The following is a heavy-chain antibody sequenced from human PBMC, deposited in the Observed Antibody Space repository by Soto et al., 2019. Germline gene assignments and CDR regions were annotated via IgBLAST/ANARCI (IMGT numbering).Heavy chain of an antibody. CDR3: ARETVVRGVSDRSHYGMDV. J-gene: IGHJ6*02. CDR2: INPSGGST. CDR1: GYTFTSYY. Sequence: ASVKVSYKASGYTFTSYYMHWVRQAPGQGLEWMGIINPSGGSTSYAQKFQGRVTMTRDTSPSTVYMELSSLRSEDTAVYYCARETVVRGVSDRSHYGMDVWRQGTTVTVSS. D-gene: IGHD3-10*01. V-gene: IGHV1-46*01.